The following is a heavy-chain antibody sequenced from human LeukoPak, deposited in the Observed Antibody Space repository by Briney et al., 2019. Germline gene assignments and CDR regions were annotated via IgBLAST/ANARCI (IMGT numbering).Heavy chain of an antibody. CDR2: IGTAGDT. J-gene: IGHJ4*02. CDR3: ARSLGPSYDDY. V-gene: IGHV3-13*01. Sequence: GGSLRLSCAASGFTFSSYDMHWVRQATGKGLEWVSAIGTAGDTYYPGSVKGRFTISRENAQNSLYLQMNSLRAGDTAVYYCARSLGPSYDDYWGQGTLVTVSS. CDR1: GFTFSSYD. D-gene: IGHD5-18*01.